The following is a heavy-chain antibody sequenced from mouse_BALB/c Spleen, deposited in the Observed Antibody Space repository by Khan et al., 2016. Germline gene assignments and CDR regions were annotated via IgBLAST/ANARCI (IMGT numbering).Heavy chain of an antibody. CDR2: IYPGNGNT. CDR3: ARTGTGAWFAY. V-gene: IGHV1S56*01. CDR1: GNTFTSYY. D-gene: IGHD4-1*01. J-gene: IGHJ3*01. Sequence: QVQLQQSGPELVKPGASVRISCKASGNTFTSYYIHWVKQRPGQGLEWIGWIYPGNGNTKYNEKFKGRATLTADKSSTTAYMQLSSLTSEDSAVYFCARTGTGAWFAYWGQGTLVTVSA.